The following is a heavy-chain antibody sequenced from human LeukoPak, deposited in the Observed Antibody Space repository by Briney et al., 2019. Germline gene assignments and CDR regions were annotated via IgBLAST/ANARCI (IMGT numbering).Heavy chain of an antibody. CDR2: IKQDGSEK. D-gene: IGHD1-26*01. V-gene: IGHV3-7*03. Sequence: GGSLRLSCAASGFTFSSYGMHWVRQAPGKGLEWVANIKQDGSEKYYVDSVKGRFTFSRDNAKNSLYLQMNSLRAEDTAVYYCARIRGSYFLDYWGQGTLVTVSS. CDR1: GFTFSSYG. J-gene: IGHJ4*02. CDR3: ARIRGSYFLDY.